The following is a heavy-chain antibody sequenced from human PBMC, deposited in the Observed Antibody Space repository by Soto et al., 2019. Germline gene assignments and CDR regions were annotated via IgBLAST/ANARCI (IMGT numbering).Heavy chain of an antibody. CDR2: IYHSGST. V-gene: IGHV4-61*01. J-gene: IGHJ6*02. CDR3: ARATGRITMCGIVSGHCNYGMDV. CDR1: GGSLSGNSYY. Sequence: QVQLQESGPGLVKPSETLSLTCTISGGSLSGNSYYWSWIRQPPGKGLEWIGYIYHSGSTHNNPALERRVTITVDTSQNQCSLKLTSVTAAHTAVDDCARATGRITMCGIVSGHCNYGMDVGGQGTTGTVSS. D-gene: IGHD3-3*01.